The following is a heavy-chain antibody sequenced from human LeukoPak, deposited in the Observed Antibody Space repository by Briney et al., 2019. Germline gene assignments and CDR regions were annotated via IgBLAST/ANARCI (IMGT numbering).Heavy chain of an antibody. V-gene: IGHV4-59*11. J-gene: IGHJ3*02. CDR2: VYYTGNT. CDR3: ARLLDNDSSGDPVTFDI. CDR1: GGSLSSHY. Sequence: LETLSFTCSVSGGSLSSHYWSWIRQPPGKGLEWIGYVYYTGNTKYNPSLRSRVTISIDTSKSQFSLKLTSVTAADTAVYSCARLLDNDSSGDPVTFDIWGEGTMVTVSS. D-gene: IGHD3-22*01.